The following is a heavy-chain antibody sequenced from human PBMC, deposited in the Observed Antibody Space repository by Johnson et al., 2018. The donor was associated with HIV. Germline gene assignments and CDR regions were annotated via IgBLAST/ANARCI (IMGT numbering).Heavy chain of an antibody. CDR3: TTLDAFDI. CDR1: GFTFSSYA. V-gene: IGHV3-64*01. J-gene: IGHJ3*02. CDR2: ISSNGGST. D-gene: IGHD1-14*01. Sequence: VQLVESGGGLVQPGGSLRLSCAASGFTFSSYAMHWVRQAPGKGLEYVSAISSNGGSTYYANSVKGRFTISRDNSKNTLYLQMNSLKTEDTAVYYCTTLDAFDIWGQGTMVTVSS.